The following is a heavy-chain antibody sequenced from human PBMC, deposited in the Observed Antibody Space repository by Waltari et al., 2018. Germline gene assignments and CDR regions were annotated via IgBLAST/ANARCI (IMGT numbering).Heavy chain of an antibody. CDR1: GGSFSRYY. Sequence: QVQLQQWGAGLFKPSETLSLTCAVYGGSFSRYYWRWIRQPPGKGVEWSGEINHGARNKENQDLKRRFTISVDTAKNQYSLKLRSVTAAATDVYYCAGGGHLLADYWGHGTLVTVAS. J-gene: IGHJ4*01. V-gene: IGHV4-34*01. D-gene: IGHD3-3*02. CDR3: AGGGHLLADY. CDR2: INHGARN.